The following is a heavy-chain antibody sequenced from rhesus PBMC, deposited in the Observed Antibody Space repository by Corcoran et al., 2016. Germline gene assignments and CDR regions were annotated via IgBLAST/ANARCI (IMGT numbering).Heavy chain of an antibody. CDR3: ARDNYYGSAYGDY. V-gene: IGHV4-173*01. CDR2: IADSGGST. J-gene: IGHJ4*01. D-gene: IGHD3-28*01. CDR1: GGSISRSW. Sequence: QLQLQESGPGLVKPSETLSPTCAVSGGSISRSWWSWIRQPPGKGREWIGRIADSGGSTSYNPSLKSRVTISTDTSKNQLSLKLISVTAADTAVYYCARDNYYGSAYGDYWGQGVLVTVSS.